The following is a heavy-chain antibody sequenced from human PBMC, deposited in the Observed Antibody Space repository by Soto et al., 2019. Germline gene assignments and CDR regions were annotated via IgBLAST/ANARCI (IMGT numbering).Heavy chain of an antibody. D-gene: IGHD2-21*01. J-gene: IGHJ4*02. CDR3: ARQGGEWGR. Sequence: QLVQSGGGLIQPGGSLRVSCAASGFSVSSSYLSWVRQAPGEGLEWVSIIYSGGNTYYADSVKGRFTTSRDISKNTVYLQMNSLRVEGTVMYFCARQGGEWGRWGQGTLVTVSS. CDR1: GFSVSSSY. CDR2: IYSGGNT. V-gene: IGHV3-53*01.